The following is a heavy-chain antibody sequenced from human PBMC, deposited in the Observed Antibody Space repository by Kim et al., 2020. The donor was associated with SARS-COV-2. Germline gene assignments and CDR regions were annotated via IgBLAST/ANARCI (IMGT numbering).Heavy chain of an antibody. CDR1: GFTFSNAW. J-gene: IGHJ6*02. CDR3: TTGMVRGVGLTLDYYGMDG. D-gene: IGHD3-10*01. V-gene: IGHV3-15*01. CDR2: IKSKTDGGTT. Sequence: GGSLRLSCAASGFTFSNAWMSWVRQAPGKGLEWVGRIKSKTDGGTTDYAAPVKGRFTISRDDSKNTLYLQMNSLKTEDTAVYYCTTGMVRGVGLTLDYYGMDGWGQGTTVTVSS.